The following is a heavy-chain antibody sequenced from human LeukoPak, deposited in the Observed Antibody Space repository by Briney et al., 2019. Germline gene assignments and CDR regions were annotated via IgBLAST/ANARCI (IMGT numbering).Heavy chain of an antibody. CDR2: IYYSGSA. J-gene: IGHJ6*02. CDR1: GGSISGSSYY. Sequence: KPSETLSLTCTVSGGSISGSSYYWGWIRQPPGKGLEWIVSIYYSGSANYNPSLKSRVTISVDTSKNQFSLKLSSVTAADTAVYYCARDGLRFLEWSPYYYYGMDVWGQGTTVTVSS. V-gene: IGHV4-39*07. D-gene: IGHD3-3*01. CDR3: ARDGLRFLEWSPYYYYGMDV.